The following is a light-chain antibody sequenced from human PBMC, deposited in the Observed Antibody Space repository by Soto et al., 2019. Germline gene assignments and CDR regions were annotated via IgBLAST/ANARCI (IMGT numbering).Light chain of an antibody. CDR1: QDIRNY. CDR2: AAS. CDR3: LHHNSYPFT. J-gene: IGKJ2*01. V-gene: IGKV1-17*01. Sequence: DIQMTQAPSSLSASVGDRVTITCRARQDIRNYLGWHQQKPGKAHTRLIYAASSLQSGVPSRFSGRGSWTEFTLTIITLQHDEFGTYYSLHHNSYPFTLGQGTKLEIK.